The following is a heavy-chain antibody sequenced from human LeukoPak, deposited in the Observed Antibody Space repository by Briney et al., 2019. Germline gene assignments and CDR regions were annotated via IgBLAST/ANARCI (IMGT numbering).Heavy chain of an antibody. D-gene: IGHD3-10*01. V-gene: IGHV3-64*01. CDR2: ISTSGGNT. CDR1: GFTFRRFV. J-gene: IGHJ6*03. Sequence: GGSLRLSCAAWGFTFRRFVMQWVRQATGNGREFVSAISTSGGNTYYANSVKGRFTIYRDNSKNTLYLQMNSLRAEDTAVYYCAKMGKTENHYGSGRFSYYYYMDVWGKGTTVTISS. CDR3: AKMGKTENHYGSGRFSYYYYMDV.